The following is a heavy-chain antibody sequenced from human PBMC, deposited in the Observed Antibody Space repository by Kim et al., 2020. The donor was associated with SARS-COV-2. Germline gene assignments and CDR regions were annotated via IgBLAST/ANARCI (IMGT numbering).Heavy chain of an antibody. CDR1: EFTFDSYS. D-gene: IGHD4-17*01. CDR3: ARDGGGDNGDFVAFDY. CDR2: IRGSGFTT. V-gene: IGHV3-48*01. J-gene: IGHJ4*02. Sequence: GGSLRLSCVASEFTFDSYSMNWVRQAPDKGLEWVAYIRGSGFTTYYADSVKGRFTISRDNAKNSLSLQMNNLRGEDTAVYYCARDGGGDNGDFVAFDYWGQGTLVPVSS.